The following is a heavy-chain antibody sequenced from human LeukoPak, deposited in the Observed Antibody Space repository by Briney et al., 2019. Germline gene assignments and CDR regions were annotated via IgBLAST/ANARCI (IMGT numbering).Heavy chain of an antibody. D-gene: IGHD6-19*01. V-gene: IGHV3-30*03. CDR1: GFTFSRYG. CDR2: ISYDGSSK. Sequence: GGSLRPSCAASGFTFSRYGMHWVRQAPGKGLEWVAVISYDGSSKYYADSVKGRFTISRDNSKNTLYLQMNSLRAEDTAVYYCASRAIAVANARGQGTLVTVSS. J-gene: IGHJ4*02. CDR3: ASRAIAVANA.